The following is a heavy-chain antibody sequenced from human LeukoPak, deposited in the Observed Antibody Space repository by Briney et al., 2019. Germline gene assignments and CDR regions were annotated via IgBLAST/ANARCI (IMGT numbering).Heavy chain of an antibody. CDR1: GYTLTGYY. J-gene: IGHJ4*02. D-gene: IGHD4-23*01. V-gene: IGHV1-24*01. CDR3: ATEEVGNGGNPSPLCG. Sequence: ASVKVSCKASGYTLTGYYMHWVRRAPGQGLEWMGGFDPEDGETIYAQKFQGRVTMTEDTSTDTAYMELSSLRSEDTAVYYCATEEVGNGGNPSPLCGWGQGTLVTVSS. CDR2: FDPEDGET.